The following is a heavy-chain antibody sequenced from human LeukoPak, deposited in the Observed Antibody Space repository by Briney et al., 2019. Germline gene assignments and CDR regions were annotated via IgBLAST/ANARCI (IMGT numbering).Heavy chain of an antibody. J-gene: IGHJ5*02. CDR3: ARRTRALDGSGSYNWFDP. V-gene: IGHV4-31*03. CDR1: GGSISSGGYY. D-gene: IGHD3-10*01. Sequence: SETLSLTCTVSGGSISSGGYYWSWIRQHPGKGLEWIGYIYYSGSTYYNPSLKSRVTISVDTSKNQFSLKLSSVTAADTAVYYCARRTRALDGSGSYNWFDPWGQGTLVTVSS. CDR2: IYYSGST.